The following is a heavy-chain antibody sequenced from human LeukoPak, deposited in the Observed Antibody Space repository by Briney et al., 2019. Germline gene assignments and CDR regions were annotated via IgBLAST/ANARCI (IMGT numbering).Heavy chain of an antibody. CDR1: GYTFTSYY. D-gene: IGHD6-13*01. CDR2: ISAYNGNT. V-gene: IGHV1-18*04. CDR3: ARGPHTSSWYKHAFDI. Sequence: ASVKVSCKASGYTFTSYYMHWVRQAPGQGLEWMGWISAYNGNTNHAQKLQGRVTMTTDTSTSTAYMELRSLRSDDTAVYYCARGPHTSSWYKHAFDIWAQGTMVTVSS. J-gene: IGHJ3*02.